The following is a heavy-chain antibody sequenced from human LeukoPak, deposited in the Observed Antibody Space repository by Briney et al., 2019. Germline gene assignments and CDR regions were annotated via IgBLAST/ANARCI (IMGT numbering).Heavy chain of an antibody. Sequence: GGSLRLSCATSGFTVRSNYMNWVRQAPGKGLEWVSVTYPNGRTKYADSVKGRFTISGDNSKDILYLQMNNLSVEDTAVYYCARGLATDRWGQGTLVTVSS. D-gene: IGHD3-16*01. CDR1: GFTVRSNY. CDR3: ARGLATDR. V-gene: IGHV3-66*01. CDR2: TYPNGRT. J-gene: IGHJ5*02.